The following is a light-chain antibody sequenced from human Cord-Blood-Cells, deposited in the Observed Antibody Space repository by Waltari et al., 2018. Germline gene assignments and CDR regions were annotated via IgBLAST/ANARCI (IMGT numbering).Light chain of an antibody. Sequence: ESQMTHSPSSLSASGGDRVTITCRESQSNSSYLYWYQQKLGNAPQLLIYAASRLESGVQSRFSGGGSGTDILITSRSLQPEDFATYYCQQRYSTRTFGQGTKVEIK. CDR1: QSNSSY. CDR3: QQRYSTRT. V-gene: IGKV1-39*01. CDR2: AAS. J-gene: IGKJ1*01.